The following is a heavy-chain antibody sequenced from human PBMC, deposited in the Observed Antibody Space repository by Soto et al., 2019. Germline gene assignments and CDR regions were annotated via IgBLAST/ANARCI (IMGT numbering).Heavy chain of an antibody. CDR3: ARGRGRQLGDAFDI. J-gene: IGHJ3*02. CDR1: GFTFSSYS. Sequence: GGSLRLSCAASGFTFSSYSMNWVRQAPGKGLEWVSSISSSSYIYYADSVKGRFTISRDNAKSSLYLQMNSLRAEDTAVYYCARGRGRQLGDAFDIWGQGTMVTVSS. V-gene: IGHV3-21*01. CDR2: ISSSSYI. D-gene: IGHD6-13*01.